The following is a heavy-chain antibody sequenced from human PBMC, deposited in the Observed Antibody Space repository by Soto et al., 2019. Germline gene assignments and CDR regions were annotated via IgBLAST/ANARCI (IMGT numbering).Heavy chain of an antibody. CDR1: GFTFSSCA. V-gene: IGHV3-23*01. CDR3: AKSSFPVYGPSDY. D-gene: IGHD4-17*01. CDR2: ISGSGEST. Sequence: GGSLRLSCAASGFTFSSCAMNWVRQAPGKGLEWVSTISGSGESTYYADSVKGRFTISRDNSKSTLYLQMNSLRAEDTAVYYCAKSSFPVYGPSDYWGQGTLVTVSS. J-gene: IGHJ4*02.